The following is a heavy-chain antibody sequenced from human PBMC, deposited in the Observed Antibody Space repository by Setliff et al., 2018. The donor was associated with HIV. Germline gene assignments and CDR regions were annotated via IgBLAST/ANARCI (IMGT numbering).Heavy chain of an antibody. V-gene: IGHV4-39*07. CDR3: ARDKRFGYDYGGYDY. CDR1: GGSISSGGPGYY. D-gene: IGHD5-12*01. J-gene: IGHJ4*02. CDR2: INHSGST. Sequence: SETLSLTCTVSGGSISSGGPGYYWGWVRQPPGGGLEWIGEINHSGSTNYNPSLKSRVAISLDTSKNQFSLKLRSVTAADTAVYYCARDKRFGYDYGGYDYWGQGTLVTVSS.